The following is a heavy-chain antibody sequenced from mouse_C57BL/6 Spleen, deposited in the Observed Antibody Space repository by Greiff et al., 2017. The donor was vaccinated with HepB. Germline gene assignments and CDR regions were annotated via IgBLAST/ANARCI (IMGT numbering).Heavy chain of an antibody. J-gene: IGHJ3*01. V-gene: IGHV1-50*01. CDR3: ARSKGDYGSSYAWFAY. D-gene: IGHD1-1*01. CDR2: IDPSDSYT. CDR1: GYTFTSYW. Sequence: VQLQESGAELVKPGASVKLSCKASGYTFTSYWMQWVKQRPGQGLEWIGGIDPSDSYTNYNQTFKGKATLTVDTSSSTAYMQLSSLTSEDSAVYYCARSKGDYGSSYAWFAYWGQGTLVTVSA.